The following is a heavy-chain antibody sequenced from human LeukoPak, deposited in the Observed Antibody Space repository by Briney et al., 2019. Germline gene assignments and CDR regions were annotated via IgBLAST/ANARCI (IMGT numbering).Heavy chain of an antibody. CDR2: IYASGST. D-gene: IGHD1-26*01. CDR3: VRDWDAFDI. CDR1: GDPINSGRNY. Sequence: SQTLSLTCTVTGDPINSGRNYWSWIRQSAGKGLEWIGRIYASGSTNYNPPLKSRVTMSVDRSKNQFSLKLSSVTAADTAVYYCVRDWDAFDIWGQGTMVTVSS. J-gene: IGHJ3*02. V-gene: IGHV4-61*02.